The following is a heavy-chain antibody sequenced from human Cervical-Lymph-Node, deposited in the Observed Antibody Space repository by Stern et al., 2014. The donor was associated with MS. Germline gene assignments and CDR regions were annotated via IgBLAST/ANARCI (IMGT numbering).Heavy chain of an antibody. CDR1: GNTFSTYS. CDR2: INPDAGST. Sequence: QVQLVQSGAEVKKPGASVKLSCTASGNTFSTYSINWVRPAPGQGLAWMGSINPDAGSTTSDHECPARVSMTSATATSTVYMQLSSLRSEDTAFYYCARPLPYANWGQGTLVTVSS. CDR3: ARPLPYAN. D-gene: IGHD4-17*01. J-gene: IGHJ4*02. V-gene: IGHV1-46*01.